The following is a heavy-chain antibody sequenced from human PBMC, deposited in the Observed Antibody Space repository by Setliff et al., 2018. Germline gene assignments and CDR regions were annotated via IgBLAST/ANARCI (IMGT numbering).Heavy chain of an antibody. Sequence: GASVKVSCKTSGYTFDDYGIAWVRQAPGQGLEWMGWISPHTGNTYYTPKLHDRLTLTTDTSTNTAYMELRSLGSDDTAVYYCARAGLAAAGRKGVFDHWGQGTLVTVSS. J-gene: IGHJ4*02. CDR3: ARAGLAAAGRKGVFDH. CDR2: ISPHTGNT. CDR1: GYTFDDYG. V-gene: IGHV1-18*01. D-gene: IGHD6-25*01.